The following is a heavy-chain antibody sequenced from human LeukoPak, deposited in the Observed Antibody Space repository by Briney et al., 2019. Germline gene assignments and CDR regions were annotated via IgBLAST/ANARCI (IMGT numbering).Heavy chain of an antibody. Sequence: ASVKVSCKTSGYTFTNHGINWLRQAPGQGLEWMGWVSGYNGNTDYAQKFQGRVTMTTDRSTNTVYMELRSLRSDDTAVYYCARDRPVMITFGGVIIAAYWGQGTLVSVSS. CDR3: ARDRPVMITFGGVIIAAY. D-gene: IGHD3-16*02. CDR1: GYTFTNHG. V-gene: IGHV1-18*01. J-gene: IGHJ4*02. CDR2: VSGYNGNT.